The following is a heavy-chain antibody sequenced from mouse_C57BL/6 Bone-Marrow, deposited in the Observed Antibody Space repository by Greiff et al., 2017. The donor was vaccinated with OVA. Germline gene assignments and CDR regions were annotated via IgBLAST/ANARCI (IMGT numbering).Heavy chain of an antibody. V-gene: IGHV1-69*01. CDR3: AREWLLRIYAMDY. CDR1: GYTFTSYW. CDR2: IDPSDSYT. Sequence: QVQLQQPGAELVMPGASVKLSCKASGYTFTSYWMHWVKQRPGQGLEWIGEIDPSDSYTNYNQKFKGKSTLTVDKSSRTAYMQLSSLTSEDSAVYYCAREWLLRIYAMDYWGQGTSVTVSS. J-gene: IGHJ4*01. D-gene: IGHD2-3*01.